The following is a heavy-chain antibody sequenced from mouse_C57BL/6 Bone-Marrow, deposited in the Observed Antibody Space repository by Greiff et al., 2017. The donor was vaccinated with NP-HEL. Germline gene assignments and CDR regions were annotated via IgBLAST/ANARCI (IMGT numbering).Heavy chain of an antibody. CDR3: ASVCGR. CDR2: IDPSDSYT. J-gene: IGHJ3*01. CDR1: GYTFTSYW. V-gene: IGHV1-50*01. Sequence: QVQLQQPGAELVKPGASVKLSCKASGYTFTSYWMQWVKQRPGQGLEWIGEIDPSDSYTNYNQKFKGKATLTVDTSSSTAYMQLSSLTSEDSAVYYCASVCGRWGQGTLVTVSA.